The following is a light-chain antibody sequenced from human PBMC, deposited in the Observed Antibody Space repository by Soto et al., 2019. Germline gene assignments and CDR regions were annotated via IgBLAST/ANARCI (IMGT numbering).Light chain of an antibody. V-gene: IGKV1-27*01. CDR3: QKYNGAPWT. J-gene: IGKJ1*01. CDR1: QDLSNY. CDR2: AAS. Sequence: DIQVTQSPSSLSASVGDRVTITCRASQDLSNYLAWYQQKPGKVPKLLLYAASTLQSGVPSRFGGSGSGTDFTLTISCLQPEDVATYYCQKYNGAPWTFGQGTKVDIK.